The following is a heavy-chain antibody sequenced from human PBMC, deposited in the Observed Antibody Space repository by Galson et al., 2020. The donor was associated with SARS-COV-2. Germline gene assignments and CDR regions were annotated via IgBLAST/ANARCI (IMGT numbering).Heavy chain of an antibody. V-gene: IGHV4-34*01. CDR1: GGSFSGYY. D-gene: IGHD3-22*01. CDR2: INHSGST. J-gene: IGHJ4*02. CDR3: ARMKYYYDSSGYYPDRRFDY. Sequence: SETLSLTCAVYGGSFSGYYWSWIRQPPGKGLEWIGEINHSGSTNYNPSLKSRVTISVDTSKNQFSLKLSSVTAADTAVYYCARMKYYYDSSGYYPDRRFDYWGQGTLVTVSS.